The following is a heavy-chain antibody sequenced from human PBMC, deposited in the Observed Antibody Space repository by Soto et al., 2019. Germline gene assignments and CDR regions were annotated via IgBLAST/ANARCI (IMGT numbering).Heavy chain of an antibody. CDR2: ISYDGSNK. J-gene: IGHJ6*02. CDR3: AKGYEDKAIRTAGIDA. CDR1: GFTFSSYG. D-gene: IGHD5-18*01. V-gene: IGHV3-30*18. Sequence: GGSLRLSCAASGFTFSSYGMYWVRQAPGKGLEWVAVISYDGSNKYYADSVKGRFTISRDNSKNTLYLQMNSLRAEDTAVYYCAKGYEDKAIRTAGIDALGQRNTVPVSS.